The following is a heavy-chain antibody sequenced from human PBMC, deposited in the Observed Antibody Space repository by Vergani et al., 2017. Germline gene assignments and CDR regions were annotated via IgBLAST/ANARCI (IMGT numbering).Heavy chain of an antibody. Sequence: EVQLVESGGGLVQPGRSLRLSCAASGFTFDDYAMHWVRQAPGKGLEWVSGISWNSGSIGYADSVKGRFTISRDNAKNSLYLQMNSLRAEDTALYYCARRCGYGLYFDYWGQGTLVTVSS. CDR1: GFTFDDYA. D-gene: IGHD3-22*01. J-gene: IGHJ4*02. CDR3: ARRCGYGLYFDY. CDR2: ISWNSGSI. V-gene: IGHV3-9*01.